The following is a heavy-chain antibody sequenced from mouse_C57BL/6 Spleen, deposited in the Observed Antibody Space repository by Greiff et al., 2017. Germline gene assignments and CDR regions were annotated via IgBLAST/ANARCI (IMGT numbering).Heavy chain of an antibody. Sequence: QVHVKQSGAELARPGASVKLSCKASGYTFTSYGISWVKQRTGQGLEWIGEIYPRSGNTYYNEKFKGKATLTADKSSSTAYMELRSLTSEDSAVYFCARNSNYVDYWGQGTTLTVSS. V-gene: IGHV1-81*01. CDR3: ARNSNYVDY. D-gene: IGHD2-5*01. CDR1: GYTFTSYG. J-gene: IGHJ2*01. CDR2: IYPRSGNT.